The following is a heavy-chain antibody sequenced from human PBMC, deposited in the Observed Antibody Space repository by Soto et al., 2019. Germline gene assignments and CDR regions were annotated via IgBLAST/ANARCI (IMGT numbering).Heavy chain of an antibody. J-gene: IGHJ4*02. Sequence: HPGGSLRLSCAASGFTFSYHYMGWVRQAPGKGLEWVGRTRNKARSYTTEYAASVNGRFTISRDDSKNSLYLQMNSLKTDDTAVYYCVRVRGGGTYHFDYWGQGTLVTVSS. CDR2: TRNKARSYTT. CDR1: GFTFSYHY. CDR3: VRVRGGGTYHFDY. V-gene: IGHV3-72*01. D-gene: IGHD3-10*01.